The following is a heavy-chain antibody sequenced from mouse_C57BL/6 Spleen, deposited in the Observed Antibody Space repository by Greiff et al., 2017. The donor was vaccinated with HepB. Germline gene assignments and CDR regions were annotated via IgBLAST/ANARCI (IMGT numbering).Heavy chain of an antibody. D-gene: IGHD2-4*01. Sequence: DVMLVESEGGLVQPGSSMKLSCTASGFTFSDYYMAWVRQVPEKGLEWVANINYDGSSTYYLDSLKSRFIISRDNAKNNLYLQMSSLKSEDTATYYGARATYYDYGRYFDVWGTGTTVTVSS. CDR1: GFTFSDYY. CDR2: INYDGSST. V-gene: IGHV5-16*01. J-gene: IGHJ1*03. CDR3: ARATYYDYGRYFDV.